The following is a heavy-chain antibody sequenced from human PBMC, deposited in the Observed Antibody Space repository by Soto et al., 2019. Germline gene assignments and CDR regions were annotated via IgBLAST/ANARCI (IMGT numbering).Heavy chain of an antibody. CDR3: ATSYGSGYRAFDY. CDR2: VNPILSMS. J-gene: IGHJ4*01. V-gene: IGHV1-69*04. D-gene: IGHD3-10*01. Sequence: GASVKVSCKASGYSFSSYGINWVRQAPGLGLEWMGRVNPILSMSNYAQKFQGRVTMTADKSTSTAYMELRSLRSEDTAFYYCATSYGSGYRAFDYWG. CDR1: GYSFSSYG.